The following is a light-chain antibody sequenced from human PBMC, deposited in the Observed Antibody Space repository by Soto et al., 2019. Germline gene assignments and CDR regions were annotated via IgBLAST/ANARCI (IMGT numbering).Light chain of an antibody. CDR3: QRYNDFQYV. CDR1: QDISNY. Sequence: DIQMTQSPSSLSASVGDRVTITCQASQDISNYLNWYQQKPGKAPKLLIYDASNLETGVPSRFSGSGSGTDFTFTISSLQPEDIATYYCQRYNDFQYVFGQGTKL. V-gene: IGKV1-33*01. CDR2: DAS. J-gene: IGKJ2*01.